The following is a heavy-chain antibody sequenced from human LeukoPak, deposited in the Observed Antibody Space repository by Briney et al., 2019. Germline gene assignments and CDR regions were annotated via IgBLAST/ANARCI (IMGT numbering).Heavy chain of an antibody. Sequence: PSGTLCLTCTVSGGSFSGGGYYWSWIRPHQGKRLEWIGYIYYRGSTYYHPSLKSRITISVDTSKNQFSLKLSSVTAADTTVYYCARVDPPRDYYDNSGYYYVGYWGQGTLVTVSS. D-gene: IGHD3-22*01. V-gene: IGHV4-31*03. CDR3: ARVDPPRDYYDNSGYYYVGY. CDR1: GGSFSGGGYY. J-gene: IGHJ4*02. CDR2: IYYRGST.